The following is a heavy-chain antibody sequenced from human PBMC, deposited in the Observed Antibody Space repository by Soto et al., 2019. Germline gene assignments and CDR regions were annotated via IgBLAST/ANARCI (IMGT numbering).Heavy chain of an antibody. V-gene: IGHV1-18*01. CDR2: VSGHNGNT. CDR3: ARGTIVERPYFYMDV. CDR1: GYPFISYG. J-gene: IGHJ6*03. D-gene: IGHD2-15*01. Sequence: GASVKGSCKASGYPFISYGISWVRQATGQGPEWMGWVSGHNGNTYYAQKFQGRVTMTTDTSTNTAYMELRSLRSDDTAVYYFARGTIVERPYFYMDVWGKGTTVTVSS.